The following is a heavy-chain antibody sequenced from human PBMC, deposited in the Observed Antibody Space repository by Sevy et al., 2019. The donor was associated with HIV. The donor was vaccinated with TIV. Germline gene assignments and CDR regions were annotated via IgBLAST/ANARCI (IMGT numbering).Heavy chain of an antibody. CDR1: GFTFRNFW. Sequence: GGSLRLSCAVSGFTFRNFWMSWVRQAPGKGLEWVAYIRQDGSEKYYVDSVRGRFTISRDNAKNSLFLQLNSLRADDTAIYYCAKSYFGSGTSYGMDLWGRGTTVTVSS. D-gene: IGHD3-10*01. J-gene: IGHJ6*02. CDR2: IRQDGSEK. CDR3: AKSYFGSGTSYGMDL. V-gene: IGHV3-7*01.